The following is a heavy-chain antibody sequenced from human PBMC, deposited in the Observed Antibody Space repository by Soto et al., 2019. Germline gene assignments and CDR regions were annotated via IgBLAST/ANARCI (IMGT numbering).Heavy chain of an antibody. J-gene: IGHJ6*02. CDR1: GFTFSSYG. D-gene: IGHD2-21*02. Sequence: PGGSLRLSCAASGFTFSSYGMHWVRQAPGKGLEWVAVIWYDGSNKYYADSVKGRFTISRDNSKNTLYLQMNSLRAEDTAVYYCARAGLISCGGDCRHIYYYYGMDVWGQGTTVTVSS. CDR3: ARAGLISCGGDCRHIYYYYGMDV. CDR2: IWYDGSNK. V-gene: IGHV3-33*01.